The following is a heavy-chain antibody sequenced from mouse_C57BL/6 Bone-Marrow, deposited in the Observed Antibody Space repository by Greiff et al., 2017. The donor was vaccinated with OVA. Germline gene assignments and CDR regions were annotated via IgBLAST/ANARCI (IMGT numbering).Heavy chain of an antibody. Sequence: QVQLQQPGAELVKPGASVKLSCKASGYTFTSYWMHWVKQRPGRGLEWIGRIDPNSGGTKYNEKFKSKATLTVDKPSSTAYMQLSSLTSADSAVYYCARAYYSNPWSYWYFDVWGTGTTVTVSS. J-gene: IGHJ1*03. V-gene: IGHV1-72*01. CDR3: ARAYYSNPWSYWYFDV. D-gene: IGHD2-5*01. CDR2: IDPNSGGT. CDR1: GYTFTSYW.